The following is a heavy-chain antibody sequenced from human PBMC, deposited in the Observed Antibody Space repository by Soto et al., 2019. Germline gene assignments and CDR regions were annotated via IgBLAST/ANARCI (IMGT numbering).Heavy chain of an antibody. CDR1: GFTFSSYS. CDR2: ISSSSSYI. V-gene: IGHV3-21*04. J-gene: IGHJ6*03. Sequence: GGSLRLSCAASGFTFSSYSMNWVRQAPGKGLEWVSSISSSSSYIYYADSVKGRFTISRDNAKNSLYLQMNSLKASDTAMYYCARQGTPFGDYYMDVWGKGTTVTVSS. CDR3: ARQGTPFGDYYMDV. D-gene: IGHD3-16*01.